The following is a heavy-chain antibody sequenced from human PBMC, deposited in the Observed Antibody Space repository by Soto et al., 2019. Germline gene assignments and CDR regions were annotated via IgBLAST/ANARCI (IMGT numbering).Heavy chain of an antibody. D-gene: IGHD2-2*02. CDR2: ISSRSDI. V-gene: IGHV3-21*01. J-gene: IGHJ6*02. CDR3: AREYTAWPLAYGLDV. Sequence: KAGGSLRLSCVGSGFTFSTYSINWVRQAPGKGLEWVSSISSRSDIYYADSVKGRFTISRDNAKNSVSLQMNSLRAGDTAVYYCAREYTAWPLAYGLDVWGQGTTVTVSS. CDR1: GFTFSTYS.